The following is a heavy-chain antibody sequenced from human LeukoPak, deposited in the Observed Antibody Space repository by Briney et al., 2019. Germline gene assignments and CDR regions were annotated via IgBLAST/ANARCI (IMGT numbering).Heavy chain of an antibody. D-gene: IGHD3-3*01. CDR3: AKDTAIQFLEPAF. CDR2: IWFDGSVN. V-gene: IGHV3-33*06. J-gene: IGHJ4*02. CDR1: GFTFNTHG. Sequence: GGSLRLSCAASGFTFNTHGMHWVRQAPGKGLEWLAAIWFDGSVNHYSDAVKGRFTISRDNSLNTLYLQMNSLRVEDTAIYYCAKDTAIQFLEPAFWGQGTLGTVS.